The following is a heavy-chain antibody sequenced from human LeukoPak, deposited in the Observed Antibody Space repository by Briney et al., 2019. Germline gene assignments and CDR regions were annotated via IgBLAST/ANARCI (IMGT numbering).Heavy chain of an antibody. D-gene: IGHD3-10*01. CDR1: GGTFSSYA. V-gene: IGHV1-69*04. J-gene: IGHJ6*02. CDR3: ASSGITGVVTMVRGARSSGFMDV. CDR2: IIPILGIA. Sequence: SVKVSCKASGGTFSSYAISWVRQAPGQGLEWKGRIIPILGIANYAQKFQGRVTITADKSTSTAYMELSSLRSEDTAVYYCASSGITGVVTMVRGARSSGFMDVWGQGTTVTVSS.